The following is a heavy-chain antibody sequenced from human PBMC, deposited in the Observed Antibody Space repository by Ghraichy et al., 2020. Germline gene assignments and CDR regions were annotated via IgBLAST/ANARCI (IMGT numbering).Heavy chain of an antibody. CDR2: IKSKTDGGTT. CDR3: TPAPPFRGYYFYYYGMDV. CDR1: GFTFSNAW. D-gene: IGHD3-10*01. J-gene: IGHJ6*02. V-gene: IGHV3-15*01. Sequence: GGSLRLSCAASGFTFSNAWMSWVRQAPGKGLEWVGRIKSKTDGGTTDYAAPVKGRFTISRDDSKNTLYLQMNSLKTEDTAVYYCTPAPPFRGYYFYYYGMDVWGQGTTVTVSS.